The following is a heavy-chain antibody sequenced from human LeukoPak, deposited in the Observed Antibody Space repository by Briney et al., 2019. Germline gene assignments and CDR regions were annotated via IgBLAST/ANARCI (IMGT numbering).Heavy chain of an antibody. CDR2: IYHSGNT. Sequence: SETLSLTCAVSGYSISSGYYWGWIRQPPGKGLEWIGSIYHSGNTYYNPSLKSRVTISLDTSKNQFSLKLSSVTAADTAVYYCARRSGETGTNWFDPWGQGTLVTVSS. J-gene: IGHJ5*02. V-gene: IGHV4-38-2*01. D-gene: IGHD3-10*01. CDR1: GYSISSGYY. CDR3: ARRSGETGTNWFDP.